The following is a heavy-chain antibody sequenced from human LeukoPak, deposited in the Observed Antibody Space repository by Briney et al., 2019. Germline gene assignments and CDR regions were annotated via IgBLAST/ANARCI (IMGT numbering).Heavy chain of an antibody. J-gene: IGHJ4*02. Sequence: ASVKVSCKASGYTFTGYQVDWVRQAPGQGLEWMGRINPNGGATKYAQKFQGRVTLTRDTSVSTAYMELSRLTSDDTAIYYCALLLWFGEFPPDHWGQGTLVTVSS. CDR2: INPNGGAT. V-gene: IGHV1-2*06. CDR1: GYTFTGYQ. CDR3: ALLLWFGEFPPDH. D-gene: IGHD3-10*01.